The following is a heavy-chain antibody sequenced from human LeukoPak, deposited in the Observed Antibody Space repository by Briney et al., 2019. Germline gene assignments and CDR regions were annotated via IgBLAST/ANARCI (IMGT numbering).Heavy chain of an antibody. CDR3: VALGDRIY. Sequence: PGGSLRLSCAASGFTFSSYDMHWVRQATGKGLEWVSAISAAGDTYYLDSVKGRFTTSRENAKNSLYLQMNSLRAGDTAVYYCVALGDRIYWGQGTLVTVSS. CDR1: GFTFSSYD. J-gene: IGHJ4*02. D-gene: IGHD2-21*02. CDR2: ISAAGDT. V-gene: IGHV3-13*01.